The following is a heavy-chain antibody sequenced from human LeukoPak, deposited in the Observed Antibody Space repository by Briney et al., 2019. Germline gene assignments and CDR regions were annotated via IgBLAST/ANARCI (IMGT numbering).Heavy chain of an antibody. CDR1: GASINSYY. Sequence: PSETLSLTCSVSGASINSYYWSWIRQPPGKGLEWIGNIYYNRSTSYHPSLKSRVTISVDTSQNQFSLTLSSVTAADTAVYYCARAHSIASYYYGVDVWGQGTTVTVSS. J-gene: IGHJ6*02. CDR3: ARAHSIASYYYGVDV. V-gene: IGHV4-59*12. CDR2: IYYNRST. D-gene: IGHD6-13*01.